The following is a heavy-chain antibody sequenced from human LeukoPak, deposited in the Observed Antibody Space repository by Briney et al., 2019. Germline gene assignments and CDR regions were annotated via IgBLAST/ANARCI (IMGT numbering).Heavy chain of an antibody. D-gene: IGHD6-13*01. CDR2: ISAYNGNT. CDR1: GYTFTSYG. V-gene: IGHV1-18*01. J-gene: IGHJ6*02. CDR3: ARVRAAAGSTKIYYYYGMDV. Sequence: ASVKVSCKASGYTFTSYGISWVRQAPGQGLERMGWISAYNGNTNYAQKLQGRVTMTTDTSTSTAYMELRSLRSDDTAVYYCARVRAAAGSTKIYYYYGMDVWGQGTTVTVSS.